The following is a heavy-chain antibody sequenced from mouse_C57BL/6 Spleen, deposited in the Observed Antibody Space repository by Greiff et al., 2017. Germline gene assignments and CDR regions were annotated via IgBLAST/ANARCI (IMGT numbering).Heavy chain of an antibody. CDR1: GFTFSDYG. CDR3: ARGGFYGSSFFDY. D-gene: IGHD1-1*01. CDR2: ISSGSSTI. V-gene: IGHV5-17*01. Sequence: DVMLVESGGGLVKPGGSLKLSCAASGFTFSDYGMHWVRQAPEKGLEWVAYISSGSSTIYYADTVKGRFTISRDNAKNTLFLQMTSLRSEDTAMYYCARGGFYGSSFFDYWGQGTTLTVSS. J-gene: IGHJ2*01.